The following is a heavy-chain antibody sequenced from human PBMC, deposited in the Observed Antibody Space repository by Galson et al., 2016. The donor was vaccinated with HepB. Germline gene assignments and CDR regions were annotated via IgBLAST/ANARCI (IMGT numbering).Heavy chain of an antibody. CDR3: ARGGGVPDRRSWSAP. Sequence: TLSLTCTVSGGSISTGDFYWSWIRQRPGQGLEWIGYIFHSGATDYNASLKSRVTMSVDTSKNQYSLRLASVTAADTAVYYCARGGGVPDRRSWSAPWSQGTLVTVSS. J-gene: IGHJ5*02. D-gene: IGHD2-2*01. CDR1: GGSISTGDFY. CDR2: IFHSGAT. V-gene: IGHV4-31*03.